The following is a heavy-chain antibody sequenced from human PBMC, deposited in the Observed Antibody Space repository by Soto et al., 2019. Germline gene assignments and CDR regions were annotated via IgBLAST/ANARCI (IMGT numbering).Heavy chain of an antibody. D-gene: IGHD1-1*01. CDR1: GSSFSDYY. V-gene: IGHV3-11*03. J-gene: IGHJ4*02. CDR3: AGGQDNLAVNFDY. Sequence: EGSLILSCAASGSSFSDYYMSWIRQSPGKGLEWLSYITSSSSYTHYADSVKGRFTISRDNAKNSLYLQMYSLRAEDTAVYYCAGGQDNLAVNFDYWGQGTPVTVSS. CDR2: ITSSSSYT.